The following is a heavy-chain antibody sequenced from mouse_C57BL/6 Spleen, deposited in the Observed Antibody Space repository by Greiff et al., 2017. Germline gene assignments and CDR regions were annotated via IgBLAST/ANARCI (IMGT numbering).Heavy chain of an antibody. CDR1: GYTFTSYG. CDR3: ARNYGSRERYYFDY. J-gene: IGHJ2*01. D-gene: IGHD1-1*01. V-gene: IGHV1-81*01. CDR2: IYPRSGNT. Sequence: VQLQQSGAELARPGASVKLSCKASGYTFTSYGISWVKQRTGQGLEWIGEIYPRSGNTYYNEKFKGKATLTADKSSSTAYMELRSLTSEDSAVYFCARNYGSRERYYFDYWGQGTTLTVSS.